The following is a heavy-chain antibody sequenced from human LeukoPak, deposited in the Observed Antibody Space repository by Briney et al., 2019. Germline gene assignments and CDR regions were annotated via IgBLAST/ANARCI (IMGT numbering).Heavy chain of an antibody. V-gene: IGHV4-31*03. J-gene: IGHJ4*02. CDR3: ARALAARHASFDY. Sequence: SETLSLTCTVSGVSISSGGYYWRWIRQHPGKGLEWIGYIYYSGSTYYNPSLKSRVTISVDTSKNQFSLKLSSVTAADTAVYYCARALAARHASFDYWGQGTLVTVSS. CDR1: GVSISSGGYY. D-gene: IGHD6-6*01. CDR2: IYYSGST.